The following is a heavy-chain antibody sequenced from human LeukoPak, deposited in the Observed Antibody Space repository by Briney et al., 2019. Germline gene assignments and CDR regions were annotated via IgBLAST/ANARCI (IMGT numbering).Heavy chain of an antibody. D-gene: IGHD6-19*01. V-gene: IGHV1-46*01. J-gene: IGHJ4*02. CDR3: ARGRPGSGWSFDY. Sequence: ASVKVSCKASGYTFTTHYMHWVRQAPGQGLEWIGIINPSGGTTNYAQKFQGRVTMTRDTSTTTLYMELSSLRSEDTAVYYCARGRPGSGWSFDYWGQGTLVTVSS. CDR2: INPSGGTT. CDR1: GYTFTTHY.